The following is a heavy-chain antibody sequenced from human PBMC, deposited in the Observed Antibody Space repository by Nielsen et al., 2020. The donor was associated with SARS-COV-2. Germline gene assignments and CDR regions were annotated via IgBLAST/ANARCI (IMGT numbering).Heavy chain of an antibody. CDR3: TRASPGTWYNDY. CDR2: LNSDGSSP. J-gene: IGHJ4*02. CDR1: GYTFSTYW. V-gene: IGHV3-74*01. Sequence: SCKASGYTFSTYWMYWVRQAPGKGLVWVSRLNSDGSSPTYADSVTGRFTVSRDNAKNTLYLQMNSLRAEDTALYYCTRASPGTWYNDYWGQGTLVTSPQ. D-gene: IGHD6-13*01.